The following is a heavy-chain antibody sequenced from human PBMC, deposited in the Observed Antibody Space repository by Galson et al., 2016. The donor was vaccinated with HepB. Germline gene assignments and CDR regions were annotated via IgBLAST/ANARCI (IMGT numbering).Heavy chain of an antibody. Sequence: SLRLSCAASGFTFSTYAMHWVRQAPGKGLEWLAVLSYDGSSTYYADSVKGRFTISRDISKHTLYLQMNSLRAEDTAMYSCARDMACSRSSCHNNWFDPWGQGTLVTVSS. J-gene: IGHJ5*02. CDR2: LSYDGSST. V-gene: IGHV3-30*03. CDR1: GFTFSTYA. D-gene: IGHD2-2*01. CDR3: ARDMACSRSSCHNNWFDP.